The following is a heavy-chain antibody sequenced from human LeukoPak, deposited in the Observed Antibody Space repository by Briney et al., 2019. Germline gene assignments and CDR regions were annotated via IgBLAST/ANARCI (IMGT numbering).Heavy chain of an antibody. CDR3: ARGKYGDYWFGSTYYFDY. D-gene: IGHD4-17*01. Sequence: SETLSLTCTVSGGSISSGGYYWSWIRQHPGKGLEWIGYIYYSGSTYYNPSLKSRVTISVDTSKNQFSLKLSSVTAADTAVYYCARGKYGDYWFGSTYYFDYWGQGTLVTVSS. V-gene: IGHV4-31*03. CDR2: IYYSGST. J-gene: IGHJ4*02. CDR1: GGSISSGGYY.